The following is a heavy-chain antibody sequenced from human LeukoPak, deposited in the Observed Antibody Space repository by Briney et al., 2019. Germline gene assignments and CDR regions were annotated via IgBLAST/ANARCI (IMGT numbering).Heavy chain of an antibody. CDR1: GYTFTGYC. CDR3: ARDRPAWWIQLWGFDY. V-gene: IGHV1-2*02. D-gene: IGHD5-18*01. CDR2: INPNSGGT. J-gene: IGHJ4*02. Sequence: ASVKVSCKASGYTFTGYCMHWVRQAPGQGLEWMGWINPNSGGTNYAQKFQGRVTMTRDTSISTAYMELSRLRSDDTAVYYCARDRPAWWIQLWGFDYWGQGTLVTVSS.